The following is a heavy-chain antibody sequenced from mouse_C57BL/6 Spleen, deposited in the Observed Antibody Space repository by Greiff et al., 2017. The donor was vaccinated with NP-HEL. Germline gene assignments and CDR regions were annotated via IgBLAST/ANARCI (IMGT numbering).Heavy chain of an antibody. J-gene: IGHJ3*01. CDR2: IDPEDGDT. CDR1: GFNIKDYY. V-gene: IGHV14-1*01. D-gene: IGHD1-1*01. CDR3: TILYYYGSSYRFAY. Sequence: VQLQQSGAELVRPGASVKLSCTASGFNIKDYYMHWVKQRPEQGLEWIGRIDPEDGDTEYAPKFQGKATMTADTSSNTAYLQLSSLTSEDTAVYYCTILYYYGSSYRFAYWGQGTLVTVSA.